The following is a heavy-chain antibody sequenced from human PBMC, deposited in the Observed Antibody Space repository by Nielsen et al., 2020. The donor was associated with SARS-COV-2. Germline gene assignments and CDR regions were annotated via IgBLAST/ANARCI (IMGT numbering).Heavy chain of an antibody. CDR3: ARDLNFYGSGIHWFDP. CDR1: GYTFTSYA. J-gene: IGHJ5*02. CDR2: INTNTGNP. D-gene: IGHD3-10*01. Sequence: ASVKVSCKASGYTFTSYAMNWVRQAPGQGLEWMGWINTNTGNPTYAQGFTGRFVFSLDTSVSTAYLQISSLKAEDTAVYYCARDLNFYGSGIHWFDPWGQGTLVTVSS. V-gene: IGHV7-4-1*02.